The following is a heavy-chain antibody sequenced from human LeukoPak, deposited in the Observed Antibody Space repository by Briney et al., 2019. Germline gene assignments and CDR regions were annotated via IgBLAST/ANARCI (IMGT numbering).Heavy chain of an antibody. CDR3: ARWGIAAAGDY. V-gene: IGHV3-48*01. CDR2: ISSSSSTI. CDR1: GFTFSSYS. J-gene: IGHJ4*02. D-gene: IGHD6-13*01. Sequence: GGSLRLSCAASGFTFSSYSMNWVRQAPGKGLEWVSYISSSSSTIYYADSVKGRFTISRDNAKNPLYLQMNSLRAENTAVYCCARWGIAAAGDYWGQGTLVTVSS.